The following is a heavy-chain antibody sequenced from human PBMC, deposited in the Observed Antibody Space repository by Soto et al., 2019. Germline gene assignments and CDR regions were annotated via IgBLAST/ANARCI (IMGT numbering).Heavy chain of an antibody. Sequence: SETLSLTCAVYGGSFSGYYWSWIRQPPGKGLEWIGEINHSGSTNYNPSLKSRLTISVDTSKNQFSLKLSSVTAADTAVYYCARRYGSFFDIWSQGTMVTVSS. CDR3: ARRYGSFFDI. CDR2: INHSGST. D-gene: IGHD3-10*01. V-gene: IGHV4-34*01. J-gene: IGHJ3*02. CDR1: GGSFSGYY.